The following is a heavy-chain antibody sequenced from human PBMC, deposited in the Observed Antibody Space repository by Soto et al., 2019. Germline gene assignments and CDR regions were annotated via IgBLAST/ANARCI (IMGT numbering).Heavy chain of an antibody. CDR1: GFTFSNAW. CDR2: IKSKTDGGTT. Sequence: EVQLVESGGGLVKPGGSLRLSCAASGFTFSNAWMSWVRQAPGKGLEWVGRIKSKTDGGTTDYAAPVKGRFTISRDHSKITLYLQMNSLKTEDTAVYYCTTVVWWELPVLRPFDYWGQGTLVTVSS. J-gene: IGHJ4*02. D-gene: IGHD1-26*01. CDR3: TTVVWWELPVLRPFDY. V-gene: IGHV3-15*01.